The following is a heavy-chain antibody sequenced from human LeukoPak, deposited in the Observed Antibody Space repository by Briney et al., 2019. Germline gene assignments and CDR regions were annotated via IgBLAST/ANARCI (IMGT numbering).Heavy chain of an antibody. CDR1: GYGFSSYY. J-gene: IGHJ4*02. Sequence: ASVKVSCKASGYGFSSYYMHWVRQAPGQGLGWMGIINPSGGSTTYAQKFRDRVTMTRDTSTTTVYMELSSLKSEDTAVYYCARWTGTTGLDYWGQGTLVTVSS. V-gene: IGHV1-46*01. CDR3: ARWTGTTGLDY. CDR2: INPSGGST. D-gene: IGHD1-1*01.